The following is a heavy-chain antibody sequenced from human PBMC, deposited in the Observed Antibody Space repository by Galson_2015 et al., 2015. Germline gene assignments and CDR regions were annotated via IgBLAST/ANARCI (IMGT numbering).Heavy chain of an antibody. J-gene: IGHJ3*02. CDR3: AKMPYCSGGSCFAFDI. D-gene: IGHD2-15*01. CDR2: ISGSGGST. V-gene: IGHV3-23*01. Sequence: SLRLSCAASGFTFSSYAMSWVRQAPGKGLEWVSAISGSGGSTYYADSVKGRFTISRDNSKNTLYLQMNSLRAEDTAVYYCAKMPYCSGGSCFAFDIWGQGTMVTVSS. CDR1: GFTFSSYA.